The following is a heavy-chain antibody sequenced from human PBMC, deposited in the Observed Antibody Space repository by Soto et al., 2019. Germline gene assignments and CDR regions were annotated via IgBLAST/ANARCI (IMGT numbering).Heavy chain of an antibody. CDR3: ARASPAHYFDN. V-gene: IGHV5-51*01. CDR2: IYPGDSDT. CDR1: GYSFTSYW. Sequence: GESLKISCKGSGYSFTSYWIGWVRQMPGKGLEWMGIIYPGDSDTRYSPSFQGQVTISADKSINTAFMEVANLRSDDTAIYSCARASPAHYFDNWGLGTLVTVSS. J-gene: IGHJ4*02.